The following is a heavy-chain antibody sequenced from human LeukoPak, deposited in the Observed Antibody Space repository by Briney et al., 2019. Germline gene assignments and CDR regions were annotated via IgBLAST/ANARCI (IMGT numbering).Heavy chain of an antibody. CDR1: GFTFSNYD. Sequence: GGSLRLSCAASGFTFSNYDMHWVRQATGKGLEWVSAIGTAGDTYYSGSVKGRFTISRENAKNSLYLQMNSLKAGDTAVYYCARGGWFGELLRPFDYWGQGSLVTASS. V-gene: IGHV3-13*01. J-gene: IGHJ4*02. CDR2: IGTAGDT. CDR3: ARGGWFGELLRPFDY. D-gene: IGHD3-10*01.